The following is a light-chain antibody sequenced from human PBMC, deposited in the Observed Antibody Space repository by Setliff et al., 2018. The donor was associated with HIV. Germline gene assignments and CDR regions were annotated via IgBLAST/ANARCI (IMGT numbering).Light chain of an antibody. CDR3: NSFTSSSAYVL. CDR2: EVT. J-gene: IGLJ2*01. V-gene: IGLV2-14*01. Sequence: LTQPASVSGSPGQSITISCTGTSSDVGGYKYVSWYQQYPGKAPKLIIYEVTNRPSGVSNRFSGSKSGNTASLTISGLQAEDEADYYCNSFTSSSAYVLFGGGTKVTVL. CDR1: SSDVGGYKY.